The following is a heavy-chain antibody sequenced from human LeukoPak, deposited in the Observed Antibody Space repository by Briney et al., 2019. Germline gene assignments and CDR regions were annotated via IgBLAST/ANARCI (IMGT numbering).Heavy chain of an antibody. CDR1: GGTFSIYA. J-gene: IGHJ3*02. Sequence: ASVKVSCKASGGTFSIYAISWVRQAPGQGLEWMGGIIPIFGTANYAQKFQGRVTITADESTSTAYMELSSLRPEDTAVYYCARREDIVVVPAAIPRGGYFDWLGAFDIWGQGTMVTVSS. D-gene: IGHD2-2*02. V-gene: IGHV1-69*13. CDR3: ARREDIVVVPAAIPRGGYFDWLGAFDI. CDR2: IIPIFGTA.